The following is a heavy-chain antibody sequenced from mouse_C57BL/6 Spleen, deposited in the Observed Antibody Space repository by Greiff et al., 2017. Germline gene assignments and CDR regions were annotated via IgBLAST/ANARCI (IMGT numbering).Heavy chain of an antibody. D-gene: IGHD1-1*01. CDR2: IDPETGGT. Sequence: QVQLKESGAELVRPGASVTLSCKASGYTFTDYEMHWVKQTPVHGLEWIGAIDPETGGTAYNQKFKGKAILTADKSSSTAYMELRSLTSEDSAVYYCTKNYGRSYGDYAMDYWGQGTSVTVSS. CDR3: TKNYGRSYGDYAMDY. J-gene: IGHJ4*01. V-gene: IGHV1-15*01. CDR1: GYTFTDYE.